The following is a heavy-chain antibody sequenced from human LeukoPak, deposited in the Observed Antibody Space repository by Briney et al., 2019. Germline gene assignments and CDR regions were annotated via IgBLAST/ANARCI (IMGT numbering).Heavy chain of an antibody. J-gene: IGHJ4*02. CDR2: ISYDGSNK. CDR1: GFTFSSYG. Sequence: GGSLRLSCAASGFTFSSYGMHWVRQAPGKGLEWVAVISYDGSNKYYADSVKGRFTISRDNSKNTLYLQMNSLRAEDTAVYYCARDRGLTMVRGVIRYWGQGTLVTVSS. V-gene: IGHV3-30*19. D-gene: IGHD3-10*01. CDR3: ARDRGLTMVRGVIRY.